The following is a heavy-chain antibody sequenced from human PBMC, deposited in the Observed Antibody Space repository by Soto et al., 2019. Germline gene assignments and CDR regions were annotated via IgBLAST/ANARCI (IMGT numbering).Heavy chain of an antibody. Sequence: SETLSLTCTVSGGSISSYYWSWIRQPPGKGLEWIAYIYYSGSTSYNPSLKSRVTISLDTSKNQFSLKLSSVTAADTAVYYCARTYDDSGPNSGGYGFDIWGPGTMVTVSS. D-gene: IGHD3-22*01. CDR1: GGSISSYY. CDR2: IYYSGST. V-gene: IGHV4-59*01. CDR3: ARTYDDSGPNSGGYGFDI. J-gene: IGHJ3*02.